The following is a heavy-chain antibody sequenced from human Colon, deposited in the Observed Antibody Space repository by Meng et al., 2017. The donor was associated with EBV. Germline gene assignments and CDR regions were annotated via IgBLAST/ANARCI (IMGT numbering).Heavy chain of an antibody. Sequence: QGRLQEGGRGVVTPYHSPLLTCTVSGGAASSGGYYCTWSRQPPGEGVERFGKIYHSESTFDNPSLKRRVITSIDTSKKKLSLQLRSVTAADTAVYYCARVTSGWDYFDYWGQGTLVTVSS. CDR3: ARVTSGWDYFDY. CDR2: IYHSEST. J-gene: IGHJ4*02. CDR1: GGAASSGGYY. V-gene: IGHV4-31*03. D-gene: IGHD6-19*01.